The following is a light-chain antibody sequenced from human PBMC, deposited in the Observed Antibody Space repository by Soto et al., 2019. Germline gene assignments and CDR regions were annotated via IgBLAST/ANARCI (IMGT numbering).Light chain of an antibody. CDR3: QQYGNSRA. CDR2: GAS. CDR1: QSVSSN. Sequence: IVMAQPPARLSVTSGERATLSCRASQSVSSNLAWYQQKPGQALRLLIYGASSRATGIPDRFSGSGSGTDFTLTISRLEPEDFAVYYCQQYGNSRAFGQGTKVDIK. J-gene: IGKJ1*01. V-gene: IGKV3-20*01.